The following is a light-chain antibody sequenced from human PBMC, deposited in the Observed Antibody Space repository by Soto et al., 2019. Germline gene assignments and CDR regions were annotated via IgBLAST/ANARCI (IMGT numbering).Light chain of an antibody. CDR1: QSISTW. CDR2: MAS. J-gene: IGKJ1*01. V-gene: IGKV1-5*03. CDR3: QQHNSYPAT. Sequence: DIQMTQSPSTLSASVGGRVTITCRASQSISTWLAWYQQKPGKAPKLLIYMASTLESGVPSRFSGTASGTEFTLTISSLQPDDFATYYCQQHNSYPATFGQGTKVEIK.